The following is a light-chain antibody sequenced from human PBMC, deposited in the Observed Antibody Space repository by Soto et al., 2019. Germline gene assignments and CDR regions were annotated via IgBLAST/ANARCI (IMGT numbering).Light chain of an antibody. CDR3: QQYNFYSRT. CDR1: QSISTW. CDR2: KAS. Sequence: DIQMTQSPATLSASVGDTVTITFRASQSISTWLAWYQQKPGEAPKLLIYKASSLQSGVPSRFSGLGSGTEFTLTISSLQPDDFATYFCQQYNFYSRTFGQGTKVEIK. J-gene: IGKJ1*01. V-gene: IGKV1-5*03.